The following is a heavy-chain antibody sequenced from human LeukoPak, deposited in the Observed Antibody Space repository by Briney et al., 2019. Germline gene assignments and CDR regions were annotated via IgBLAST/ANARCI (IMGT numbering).Heavy chain of an antibody. D-gene: IGHD6-13*01. Sequence: SETLSLTCTVSSGSISSSSYYWSWIRQPPGKGLEWIGYIYYSGSTNCNPSLKSRVTISVDTSKNQFSLKLSSVTAADTAVYYCARTTEAHSWRTRYYDYYMDVWGKGTTVTVSS. V-gene: IGHV4-61*01. CDR3: ARTTEAHSWRTRYYDYYMDV. J-gene: IGHJ6*03. CDR2: IYYSGST. CDR1: SGSISSSSYY.